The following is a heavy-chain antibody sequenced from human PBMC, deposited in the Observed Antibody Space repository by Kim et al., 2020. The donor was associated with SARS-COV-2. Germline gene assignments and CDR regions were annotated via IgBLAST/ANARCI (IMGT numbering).Heavy chain of an antibody. V-gene: IGHV3-30*02. Sequence: DSVKGRFNNSRDHSKNTLYLQMNSLRAEDTAVYYCAKGLHLNYVSHDAFDIWGQGTMVTVSS. D-gene: IGHD1-7*01. J-gene: IGHJ3*02. CDR3: AKGLHLNYVSHDAFDI.